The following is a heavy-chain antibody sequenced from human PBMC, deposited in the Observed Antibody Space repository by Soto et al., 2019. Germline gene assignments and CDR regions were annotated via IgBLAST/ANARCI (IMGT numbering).Heavy chain of an antibody. Sequence: GGSLRLSCAASGFTFSNYAMNWVRQGPGKGLEWVSRISDTGGSTYYADSVKGRFTISRDNAKNTLFLQMNSLRAEDTAVYFYARERGSMVRGPGGMDVWGQGTTLTVSS. J-gene: IGHJ6*02. D-gene: IGHD3-10*01. CDR3: ARERGSMVRGPGGMDV. CDR1: GFTFSNYA. V-gene: IGHV3-23*01. CDR2: ISDTGGST.